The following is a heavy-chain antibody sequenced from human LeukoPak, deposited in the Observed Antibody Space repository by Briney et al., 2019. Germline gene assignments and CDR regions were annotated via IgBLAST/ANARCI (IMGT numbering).Heavy chain of an antibody. CDR2: ISSSSSTI. Sequence: GGSLRLSCAASGFTFSSYSMNWVRQAPGKGLEWVSYISSSSSTIYYADSVKGRFTISRDNSKNTLYLQMSSLRAEDTALYYCAKDQAGAILYFDYWGQGTLVSASS. J-gene: IGHJ4*02. D-gene: IGHD1-26*01. CDR3: AKDQAGAILYFDY. CDR1: GFTFSSYS. V-gene: IGHV3-48*01.